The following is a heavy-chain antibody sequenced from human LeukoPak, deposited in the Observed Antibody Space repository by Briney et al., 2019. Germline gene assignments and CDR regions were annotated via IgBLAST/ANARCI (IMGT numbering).Heavy chain of an antibody. V-gene: IGHV3-30*02. CDR1: VFTLSGYG. CDR2: IRYDGSNK. J-gene: IGHJ4*02. Sequence: PGGSLRLSCAASVFTLSGYGMHWVRQAPGKGLEWVAFIRYDGSNKDYADSVKGRFTISRDNSKNTLYLQMNSLRAEDTAVYYCAKDRGYSYGDFDFWGQGTLVTVSS. CDR3: AKDRGYSYGDFDF. D-gene: IGHD5-18*01.